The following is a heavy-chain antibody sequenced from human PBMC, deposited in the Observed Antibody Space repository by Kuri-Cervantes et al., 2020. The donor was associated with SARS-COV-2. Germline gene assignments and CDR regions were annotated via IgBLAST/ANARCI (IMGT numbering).Heavy chain of an antibody. J-gene: IGHJ5*02. D-gene: IGHD3-10*01. CDR1: GGSISSYY. CDR3: ARQPLDQVLWVGAYWFDP. CDR2: ICTSGST. Sequence: SETLSLTCTVSGGSISSYYWSWIRQPAGKGLEWIGRICTSGSTNYNPSLKSRVTMSVDTSKNQFSLKLSSVTAADTAIYYCARQPLDQVLWVGAYWFDPWGQGTLVTVSS. V-gene: IGHV4-4*07.